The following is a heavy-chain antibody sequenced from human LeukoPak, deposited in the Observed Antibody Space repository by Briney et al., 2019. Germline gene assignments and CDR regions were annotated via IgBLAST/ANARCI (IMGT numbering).Heavy chain of an antibody. Sequence: SETLSLTCTVSGYFISGSSYYWGWIRQSPGKGLEWIGNIYYSGTTHFNPSLHSRVTISVDTSKNQFSLKLTSVTAADTALYFCARRTYTNTYYFDYWGQGTLVTVSS. D-gene: IGHD2-2*02. CDR1: GYFISGSSYY. CDR2: IYYSGTT. CDR3: ARRTYTNTYYFDY. J-gene: IGHJ4*02. V-gene: IGHV4-39*01.